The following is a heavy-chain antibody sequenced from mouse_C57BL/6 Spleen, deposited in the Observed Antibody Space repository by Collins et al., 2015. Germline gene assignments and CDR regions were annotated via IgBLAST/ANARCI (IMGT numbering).Heavy chain of an antibody. CDR2: INPNFVTT. D-gene: IGHD2-3*01. CDR3: VSDGPRAMDY. V-gene: IGHV1-39*01. J-gene: IGHJ4*01. Sequence: NMNWVKQSNGKSLEWIGIINPNFVTTTYNQKFKGKATLTVDQSSSTAYMQLNSLTSEDSAVYYCVSDGPRAMDYWVKEPQSPSPQ. CDR1: N.